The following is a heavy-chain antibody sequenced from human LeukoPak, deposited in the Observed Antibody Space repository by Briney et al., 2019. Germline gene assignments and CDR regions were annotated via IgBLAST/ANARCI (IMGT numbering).Heavy chain of an antibody. V-gene: IGHV1-46*01. CDR3: ARGLLTYYDFWSGYLNDY. CDR2: INPSGGST. J-gene: IGHJ4*02. D-gene: IGHD3-3*01. CDR1: GYTFTSYY. Sequence: GASVKVSCKASGYTFTSYYMHWVRQAPGQGLEWMGIINPSGGSTSYAQKFQGRVTMTRDMSTSTVYMELSSLRSEDTAVYYCARGLLTYYDFWSGYLNDYWGQGTLVTVSS.